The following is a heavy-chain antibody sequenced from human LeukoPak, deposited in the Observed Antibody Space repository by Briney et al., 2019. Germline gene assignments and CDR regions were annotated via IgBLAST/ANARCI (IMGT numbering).Heavy chain of an antibody. V-gene: IGHV3-33*01. D-gene: IGHD5-18*01. CDR3: ARDRGYSFDY. J-gene: IGHJ4*02. CDR1: GFTFTSYG. Sequence: GGSLRLSCAASGFTFTSYGMHWVRQAPGEGLEWVAGIWYDGTNEKYADSVKGRFTISRDNSKNTLYLQMNSLRAEDTAVYYCARDRGYSFDYWGLGTLVAVSS. CDR2: IWYDGTNE.